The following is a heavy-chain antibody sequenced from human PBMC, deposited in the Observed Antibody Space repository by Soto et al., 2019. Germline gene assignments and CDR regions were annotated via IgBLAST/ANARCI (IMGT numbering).Heavy chain of an antibody. CDR3: ARSQGSSTSLEIYYYYYYGMDV. Sequence: QVQLVQSGAEVKKPGSSVKVSCKASGGTFSSYAITWVRQAPGQGLEWVGGIIPISGTANYAQKIQGRVTFTADESTSTAYMELSSLRSEDTAVYYCARSQGSSTSLEIYYYYYYGMDVWGQGTTVTVSS. CDR2: IIPISGTA. CDR1: GGTFSSYA. J-gene: IGHJ6*02. V-gene: IGHV1-69*01. D-gene: IGHD2-2*01.